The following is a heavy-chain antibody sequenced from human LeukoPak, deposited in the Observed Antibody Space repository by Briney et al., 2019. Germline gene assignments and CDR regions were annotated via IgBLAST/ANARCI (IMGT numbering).Heavy chain of an antibody. J-gene: IGHJ4*02. CDR1: GFTFSSYG. CDR3: ARSYSSSRGTFDY. CDR2: ITSSSSYI. V-gene: IGHV3-21*01. D-gene: IGHD6-6*01. Sequence: GGSLRLSCAASGFTFSSYGMNWVRQAPGKGLEWVSSITSSSSYIYYADSVKGRFTISRDNAKHSLYMQMNSLRAEDTAVYYCARSYSSSRGTFDYWGQGTLVTVSS.